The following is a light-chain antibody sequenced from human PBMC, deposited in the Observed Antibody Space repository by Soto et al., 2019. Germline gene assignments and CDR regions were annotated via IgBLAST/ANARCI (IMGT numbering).Light chain of an antibody. CDR3: QQRFNWPPIT. CDR2: DAS. J-gene: IGKJ5*01. CDR1: QSVISY. Sequence: EIVLTQSPATLSLSPGERATLSCRASQSVISYLAWYQQKPGQAPRLLIYDASNRATGIPARFSGSGSGTDFSLTISSLEPEDFAIYYCQQRFNWPPITFGQGTRLEIK. V-gene: IGKV3-11*01.